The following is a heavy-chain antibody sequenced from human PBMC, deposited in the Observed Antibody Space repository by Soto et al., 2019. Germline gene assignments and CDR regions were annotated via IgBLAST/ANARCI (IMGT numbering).Heavy chain of an antibody. CDR2: INSDGSST. CDR1: GVTFSSYA. V-gene: IGHV3-74*01. J-gene: IGHJ4*02. D-gene: IGHD3-22*01. CDR3: ARPTMTKTLSGDY. Sequence: QPGGSLRLSCAASGVTFSSYAMHWVRQAPGKGLVWVSRINSDGSSTSYADSVKGRFTISRDNAKNTLYLQMNSLRAEDTAVYYCARPTMTKTLSGDYWGQGTLVTVSS.